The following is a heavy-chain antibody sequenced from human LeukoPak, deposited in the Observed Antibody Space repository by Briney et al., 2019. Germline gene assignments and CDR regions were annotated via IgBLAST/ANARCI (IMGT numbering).Heavy chain of an antibody. CDR3: ARASSAYYYDSSGYYRNWFDP. V-gene: IGHV4-61*02. D-gene: IGHD3-22*01. Sequence: SQTLSLTCTVSGGSISSGSYYWSWIRQPAGKGLEWIGRIYTSGSTNYNPSLKSRVTISVDTSKNQFSLKLSSVTAADTAVYYCARASSAYYYDSSGYYRNWFDPWGQGTLVTVSS. CDR2: IYTSGST. J-gene: IGHJ5*02. CDR1: GGSISSGSYY.